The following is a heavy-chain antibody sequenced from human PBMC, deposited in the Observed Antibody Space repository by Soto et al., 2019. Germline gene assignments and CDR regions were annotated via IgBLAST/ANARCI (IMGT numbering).Heavy chain of an antibody. J-gene: IGHJ5*02. CDR2: IYPGDSDT. V-gene: IGHV5-51*01. CDR3: ARRTGFYDNSGYYP. D-gene: IGHD3-22*01. Sequence: LKISCKGSGYNFTTYWIGWVRQMPGKGLEWMGIIYPGDSDTRYSPSFQGQVTISADKSISTAYLQWSSLKAPDTAMYYCARRTGFYDNSGYYPWGQGTLVTVSS. CDR1: GYNFTTYW.